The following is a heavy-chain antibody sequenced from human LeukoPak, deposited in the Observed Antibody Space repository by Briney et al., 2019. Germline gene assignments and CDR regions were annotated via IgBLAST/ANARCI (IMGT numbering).Heavy chain of an antibody. V-gene: IGHV4-61*02. J-gene: IGHJ5*02. CDR3: ARDGSGSYSFDWFDP. CDR1: GGSISSSSYY. Sequence: SETLSLTCTVSGGSISSSSYYWGWIRQPAGKGLEWIGRIYTSGSTNYNPSLKSRVTMSVDTSKNQFSLKLSSVTAADTAVYYCARDGSGSYSFDWFDPWGQGTLVTVSS. CDR2: IYTSGST. D-gene: IGHD3-10*01.